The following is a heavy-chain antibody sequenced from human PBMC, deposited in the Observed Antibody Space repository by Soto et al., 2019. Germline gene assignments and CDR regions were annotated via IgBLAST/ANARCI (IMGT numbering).Heavy chain of an antibody. V-gene: IGHV3-7*01. CDR1: GFTFSWYW. J-gene: IGHJ4*02. CDR3: AGGVAVAGTLNY. Sequence: EVQLVESGGGLVQPGRSLRLSCAASGFTFSWYWMTWVRQAPGKGLEWVANIKQDGSEKYYVGSVKGRFTISRDNAKNSLYLQMNSLRAEDTAVYYCAGGVAVAGTLNYWGQGTLVTVSS. D-gene: IGHD6-19*01. CDR2: IKQDGSEK.